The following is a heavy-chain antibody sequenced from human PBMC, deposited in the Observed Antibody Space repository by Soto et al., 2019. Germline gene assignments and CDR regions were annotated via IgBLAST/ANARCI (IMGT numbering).Heavy chain of an antibody. CDR1: FYTFRTSG. Sequence: CAASFYTFRTSGMIGLGQTHGQGLEWMGWISAYNGNTNYAQKRQGRVTMTTDTSTSTAYMELRSLRSDDTAVYYCARSSGFGPQSFDYRVKGNLVPFSS. D-gene: IGHD3-16*01. CDR3: ARSSGFGPQSFDY. J-gene: IGHJ4*02. V-gene: IGHV1-18*01. CDR2: ISAYNGNT.